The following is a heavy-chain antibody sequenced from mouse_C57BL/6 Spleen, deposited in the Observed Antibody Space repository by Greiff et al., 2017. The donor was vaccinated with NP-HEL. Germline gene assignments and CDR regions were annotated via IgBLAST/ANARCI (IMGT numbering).Heavy chain of an antibody. CDR2: INPNNGGT. CDR1: GYTFNDYN. J-gene: IGHJ2*01. V-gene: IGHV1-22*01. CDR3: ARAGNFDPFDY. Sequence: EVQLQQSGPELVKPGASVKMSCKASGYTFNDYNMHWVKQSHGKSLEWIGYINPNNGGTSYNQKFKGKATLTVNKSSSTAYMELRSLTSEDSAVYYCARAGNFDPFDYWGQGTTLTVSS.